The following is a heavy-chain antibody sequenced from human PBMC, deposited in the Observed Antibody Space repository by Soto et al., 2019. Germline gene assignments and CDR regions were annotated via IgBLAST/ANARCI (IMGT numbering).Heavy chain of an antibody. CDR3: ARAAAGGYSAYEVFDY. D-gene: IGHD5-12*01. V-gene: IGHV4-39*07. CDR2: IYYSGST. CDR1: GGSISSGGYY. Sequence: SETLSLTCTVSGGSISSGGYYWSWIRQHPGKGLERIGSIYYSGSTYYNPSLKSRVTISVDKSKNQFSLKLSSVTAADTAVYYCARAAAGGYSAYEVFDYWGQGTLVTVSS. J-gene: IGHJ4*02.